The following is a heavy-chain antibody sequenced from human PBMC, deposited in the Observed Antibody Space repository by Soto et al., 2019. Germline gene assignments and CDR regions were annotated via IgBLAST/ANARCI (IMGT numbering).Heavy chain of an antibody. CDR3: ARDYCSGGSCRFDP. J-gene: IGHJ5*02. D-gene: IGHD2-15*01. Sequence: SETLSLTCTVSGGSISSGDYYWSWIRQPPGKGLEWIGYIYYSGSTYYNPSLKSRVTISVDTSKNQFSLKLSSVTAAVSAVYYCARDYCSGGSCRFDPWGQGTLVTVSS. CDR1: GGSISSGDYY. V-gene: IGHV4-30-4*01. CDR2: IYYSGST.